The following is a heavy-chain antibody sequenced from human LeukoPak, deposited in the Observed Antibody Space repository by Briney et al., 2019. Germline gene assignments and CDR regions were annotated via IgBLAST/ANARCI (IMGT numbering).Heavy chain of an antibody. CDR2: ISHDGSNE. J-gene: IGHJ3*02. V-gene: IGHV3-30-3*01. Sequence: GRSLRLSCAASGFTFSYYAMHWVRQPPGKGLEWVAVISHDGSNEYYADSVKGRFTISRDNSKNTLSLQMNTLRPEDTAVYYCARDTNRVGLDIWGQGTMVTVSS. CDR3: ARDTNRVGLDI. CDR1: GFTFSYYA. D-gene: IGHD1-14*01.